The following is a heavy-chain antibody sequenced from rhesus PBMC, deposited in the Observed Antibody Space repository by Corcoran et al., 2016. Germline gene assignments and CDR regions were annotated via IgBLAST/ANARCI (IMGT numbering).Heavy chain of an antibody. Sequence: EVQLVESGVGLAKPGGSLRLSCAASGFTFSYYYMDCVRQAPWKGLEWVSRISNGGGITWYADSLEGRFTISRENAKNTLYLQMSSLRAEDTAVYYCARDLGGNLDYWGQGVLVTVSS. CDR3: ARDLGGNLDY. CDR2: ISNGGGIT. V-gene: IGHV3-178*01. J-gene: IGHJ4*01. CDR1: GFTFSYYY. D-gene: IGHD4-35*01.